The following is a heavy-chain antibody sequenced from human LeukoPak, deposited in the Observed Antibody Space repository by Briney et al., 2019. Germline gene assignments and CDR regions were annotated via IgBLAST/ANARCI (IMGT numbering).Heavy chain of an antibody. CDR3: ARGKYDYGDYYY. J-gene: IGHJ4*02. Sequence: ASVNVSCKASGYTFTRYGISWVRQAPGQGLEWMGWISAYNGNTNYAQKHQGRVTMTTDTSTSTAYMELRSLRSDDTAVYYCARGKYDYGDYYYWGQGTLVTVSS. V-gene: IGHV1-18*01. D-gene: IGHD4-17*01. CDR2: ISAYNGNT. CDR1: GYTFTRYG.